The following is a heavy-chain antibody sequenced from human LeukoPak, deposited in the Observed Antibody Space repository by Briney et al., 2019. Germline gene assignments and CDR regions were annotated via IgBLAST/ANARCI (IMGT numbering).Heavy chain of an antibody. V-gene: IGHV4-39*02. D-gene: IGHD3-10*01. J-gene: IGHJ4*02. CDR3: AREKGYMVRGKFGY. Sequence: KTSETLSLTCTVSGGSFSSCSYYWGWTRQPPGKGLVWVGSIYYSGSTYYNPSLKIRVTISVDTSKNQFSLKLSSVTAADTAVYYCAREKGYMVRGKFGYWGQGTLVTVSS. CDR1: GGSFSSCSYY. CDR2: IYYSGST.